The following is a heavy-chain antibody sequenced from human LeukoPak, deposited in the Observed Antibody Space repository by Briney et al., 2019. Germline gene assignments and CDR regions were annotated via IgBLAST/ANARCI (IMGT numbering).Heavy chain of an antibody. CDR1: GGSFSGYY. CDR3: ARMGAIAGASANVDF. Sequence: KPSETLSLTCAVYGGSFSGYYWSWIRQPPGKGLEWIGEINHSGSTNYNPSLKSRVTISVDTSKNQFSLRLNSVTTADTAVYYCARMGAIAGASANVDFWGQGTLVTVSS. V-gene: IGHV4-34*01. CDR2: INHSGST. D-gene: IGHD4/OR15-4a*01. J-gene: IGHJ4*02.